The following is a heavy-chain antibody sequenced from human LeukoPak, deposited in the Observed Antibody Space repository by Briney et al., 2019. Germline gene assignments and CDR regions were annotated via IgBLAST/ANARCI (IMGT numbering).Heavy chain of an antibody. CDR1: GGSVSSGSYY. D-gene: IGHD2-2*02. J-gene: IGHJ2*01. CDR2: IYYSGST. V-gene: IGHV4-61*01. Sequence: SETLSLTCTASGGSVSSGSYYWSWIRQPPGKGLEWIGYIYYSGSTNYNPSLKSRVTISVDTSKNQFSLKLSSVTAADTAVYYCARDHCSSTSCHNWYFDLWGRGTLVTVSS. CDR3: ARDHCSSTSCHNWYFDL.